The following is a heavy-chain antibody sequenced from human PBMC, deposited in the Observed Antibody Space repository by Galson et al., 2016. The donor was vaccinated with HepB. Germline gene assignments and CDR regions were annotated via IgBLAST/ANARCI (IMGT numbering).Heavy chain of an antibody. J-gene: IGHJ4*02. CDR1: GFTFSNYN. D-gene: IGHD7-27*01. CDR2: INGPSSLI. CDR3: ARDSGKTGSVDY. Sequence: SLRLSCAASGFTFSNYNMDWVRQAPGKGLEWVSYINGPSSLILYADSVKGRFTITRDNAKNSLHLVMNSLRDEDTAVYSCARDSGKTGSVDYWGQGTLVTVPS. V-gene: IGHV3-48*02.